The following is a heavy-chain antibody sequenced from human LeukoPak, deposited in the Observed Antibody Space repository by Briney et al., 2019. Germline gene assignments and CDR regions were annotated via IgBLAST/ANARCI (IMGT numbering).Heavy chain of an antibody. CDR3: ANGDGFDY. Sequence: GGSLRLSCATSGFTFSTYWMSWVRQAPGKGLEWVANIKQDGSETYYADSVKGRFTIFRDNAKNSLYLQTDSLRVEDTAVYYCANGDGFDYWGQGTLVIVSS. J-gene: IGHJ4*02. CDR2: IKQDGSET. CDR1: GFTFSTYW. D-gene: IGHD5-24*01. V-gene: IGHV3-7*01.